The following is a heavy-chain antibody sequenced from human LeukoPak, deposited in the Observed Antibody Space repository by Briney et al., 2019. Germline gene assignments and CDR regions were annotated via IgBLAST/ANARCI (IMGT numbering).Heavy chain of an antibody. J-gene: IGHJ5*02. CDR1: GYTLTELS. Sequence: ASVKVSCKVSGYTLTELSMHWVRQAPGKGLEWMGGIDPEDGETIYAQKFQGRVTMTEDTSTDTAYMELSSLRSEDTAVYYCATARRVGSTSFGEDCCDPWGQGTLVTVSS. CDR2: IDPEDGET. CDR3: ATARRVGSTSFGEDCCDP. D-gene: IGHD3-3*01. V-gene: IGHV1-24*01.